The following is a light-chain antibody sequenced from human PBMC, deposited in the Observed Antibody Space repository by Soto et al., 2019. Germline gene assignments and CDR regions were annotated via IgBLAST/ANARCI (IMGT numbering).Light chain of an antibody. CDR2: DVS. CDR1: SNYVGGYNY. CDR3: YSYAGRYSFV. V-gene: IGLV2-11*01. J-gene: IGLJ1*01. Sequence: QSLLTQPRFMSGTAGQSVTISCTGTSNYVGGYNYVSWYQQHPGKAPKLMIYDVSKRPSGVPDRFSGSKSGNTASLTISGLQAEDEADYYCYSYAGRYSFVFGTGTKVTVL.